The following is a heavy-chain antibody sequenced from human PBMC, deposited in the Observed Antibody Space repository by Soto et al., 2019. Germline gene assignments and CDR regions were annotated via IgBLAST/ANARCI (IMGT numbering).Heavy chain of an antibody. V-gene: IGHV3-21*01. CDR1: GFTFSSYS. CDR3: ARTPSPITMVRGVNRYYYYYMDV. CDR2: ISSSSSYI. D-gene: IGHD3-10*01. Sequence: EVQLVDSGGGLVKPGGSLRLSCAASGFTFSSYSMNWVRQAPGKGLEWVSSISSSSSYIYYADSVKGRFTISRDNAKNSLYLQMNSLRAEDTAVYYCARTPSPITMVRGVNRYYYYYMDVWGKGTTVTVSS. J-gene: IGHJ6*03.